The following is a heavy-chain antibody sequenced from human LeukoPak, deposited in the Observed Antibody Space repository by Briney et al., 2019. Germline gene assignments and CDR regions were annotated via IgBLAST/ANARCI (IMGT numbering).Heavy chain of an antibody. CDR1: GGSFSDNY. CDR3: ARYTANTAGYSFDF. V-gene: IGHV4-34*10. J-gene: IGHJ4*02. Sequence: PSETLSLTCSVYGGSFSDNYWSWIRQPPGKGLEWIGQTDHSGSTNYNPSLKSRVTLSIDTSKNQFSLKLRSVTAADTAVYYCARYTANTAGYSFDFWGQGALVTVSS. CDR2: TDHSGST. D-gene: IGHD3-22*01.